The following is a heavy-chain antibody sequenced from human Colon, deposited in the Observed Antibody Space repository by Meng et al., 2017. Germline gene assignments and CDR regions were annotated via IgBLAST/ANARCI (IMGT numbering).Heavy chain of an antibody. CDR2: IYPSGRT. J-gene: IGHJ4*02. CDR1: GDSISSGNG. CDR3: ARKRTSPGTLGFDY. V-gene: IGHV4-4*02. Sequence: GPLQESGPGLVKPSGTRSLTCAVSGDSISSGNGWTWVRQPPGKGLEWIGEIYPSGRTSSNPSLQGRVTILLDKSKNQFSLELNSVTAADTAIYFCARKRTSPGTLGFDYWGQGTLVTVSS. D-gene: IGHD6-13*01.